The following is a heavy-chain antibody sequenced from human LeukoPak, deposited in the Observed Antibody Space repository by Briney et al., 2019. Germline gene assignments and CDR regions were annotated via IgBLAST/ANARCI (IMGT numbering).Heavy chain of an antibody. CDR2: MYSRGDT. CDR1: GFTVSDNY. J-gene: IGHJ5*02. CDR3: ARDAPQVPAAGVLAS. D-gene: IGHD6-13*01. Sequence: GGSLGLSCAASGFTVSDNYMSWVRQAPGTGLEWVSVMYSRGDTYYAKSVKGRFTFSRDISKNTLYLQMNGLRTEDTAMYYCARDAPQVPAAGVLASWGQGTLVIVSS. V-gene: IGHV3-53*01.